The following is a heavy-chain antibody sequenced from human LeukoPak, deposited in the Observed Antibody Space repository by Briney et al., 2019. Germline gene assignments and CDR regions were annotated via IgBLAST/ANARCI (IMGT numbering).Heavy chain of an antibody. CDR3: AREGYSGYDGAFDI. V-gene: IGHV1-2*04. CDR2: INPNSGGT. D-gene: IGHD5-12*01. J-gene: IGHJ3*02. CDR1: GYTFTGYY. Sequence: ASMKVSCKASGYTFTGYYMHWVRQAPGQGLEWMGWINPNSGGTNYAQKFQGWVTMTRDTSISTAYMEPSRLRSDDTAVYYCAREGYSGYDGAFDIWGQGTMVTVSS.